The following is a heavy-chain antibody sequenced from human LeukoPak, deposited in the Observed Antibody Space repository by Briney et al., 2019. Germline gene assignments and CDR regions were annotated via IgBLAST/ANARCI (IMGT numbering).Heavy chain of an antibody. V-gene: IGHV4-59*01. CDR2: IYYSGST. D-gene: IGHD6-13*01. J-gene: IGHJ4*02. CDR3: ASGIAVAGSFDY. Sequence: SETLSLTCTVFGGSISSYYWSWIRQPPGKGLEWIGYIYYSGSTNYNPSLKSRVTISVDTSKNQFSLKLSSVTAADTAVYYCASGIAVAGSFDYWGQGTLVTVSS. CDR1: GGSISSYY.